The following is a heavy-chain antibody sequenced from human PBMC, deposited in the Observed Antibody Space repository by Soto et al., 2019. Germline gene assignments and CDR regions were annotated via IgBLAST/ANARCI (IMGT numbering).Heavy chain of an antibody. Sequence: SETLSLTCTVSGGSISSYYWSWIRQPPGKGLEWIGYIYYSGSTNYNPSLKSRVTISVDTSKNQFSLKLSSVTAADTAVYYCARHPSNFWFDPWGERTLVTLSS. CDR1: GGSISSYY. V-gene: IGHV4-59*08. J-gene: IGHJ5*02. D-gene: IGHD4-4*01. CDR3: ARHPSNFWFDP. CDR2: IYYSGST.